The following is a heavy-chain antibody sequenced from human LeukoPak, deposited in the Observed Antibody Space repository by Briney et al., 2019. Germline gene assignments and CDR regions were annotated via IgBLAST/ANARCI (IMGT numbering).Heavy chain of an antibody. Sequence: GGSLRLSCAASGFTFSGYSMNWVRQAPGKGLEWISYISSSSTTIPYADSVKGRFTISRDNAKNSLYLQMNSLRDEDTAVYYCARWYYYASGSLDYWGQGTLVTVSS. CDR2: ISSSSTTI. J-gene: IGHJ4*02. D-gene: IGHD3-10*01. CDR3: ARWYYYASGSLDY. V-gene: IGHV3-48*02. CDR1: GFTFSGYS.